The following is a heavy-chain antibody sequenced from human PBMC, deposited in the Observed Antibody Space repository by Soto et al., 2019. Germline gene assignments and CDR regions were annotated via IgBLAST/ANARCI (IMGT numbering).Heavy chain of an antibody. CDR1: GYTFTNYR. V-gene: IGHV1-46*01. Sequence: GASVKVSCKASGYTFTNYRIHWVRQALGQGLEWMGQIDPSGGAASYAQNFQGRITLTRDTSMTTVYMDLTSLRSEDTALYYCARSAYRPWAYRKFDHWGQGTLVTVSS. J-gene: IGHJ5*02. D-gene: IGHD2-21*01. CDR3: ARSAYRPWAYRKFDH. CDR2: IDPSGGAA.